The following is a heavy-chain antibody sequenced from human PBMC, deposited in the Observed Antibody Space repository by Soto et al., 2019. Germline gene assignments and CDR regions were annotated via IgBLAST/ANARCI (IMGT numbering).Heavy chain of an antibody. CDR1: GFTFSSYG. CDR2: ISYDGSNK. D-gene: IGHD1-1*01. CDR3: AKGAKRVLRGYPGY. J-gene: IGHJ4*02. Sequence: TGGSLRLSCAASGFTFSSYGMHWVRQAPGKGLEWVAVISYDGSNKYYADSVKGRFTISRDNSKNTLYLQMNSLRAEDTAVYYCAKGAKRVLRGYPGYWGQGTLVTVSS. V-gene: IGHV3-30*18.